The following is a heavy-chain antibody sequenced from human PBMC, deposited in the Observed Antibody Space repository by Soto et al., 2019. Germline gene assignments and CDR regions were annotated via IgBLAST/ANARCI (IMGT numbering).Heavy chain of an antibody. Sequence: QVRLVESGGGLVKPGGSLRLSCVASGFTFTDHYMSWIRQAPGKGLEWIAYMRPSGSVISYSDSAKGRFTISGDNARNTVYLQMNNLRDEDTAVYYCARTARLVDYWGQGTLVTVSS. CDR2: MRPSGSVI. J-gene: IGHJ4*02. CDR1: GFTFTDHY. V-gene: IGHV3-11*01. CDR3: ARTARLVDY.